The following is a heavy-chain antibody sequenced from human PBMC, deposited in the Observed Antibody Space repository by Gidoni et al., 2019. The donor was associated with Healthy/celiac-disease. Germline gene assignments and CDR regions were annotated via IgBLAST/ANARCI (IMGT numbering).Heavy chain of an antibody. Sequence: EVQLVQSGAEVKKPGESLRIPCKGSGYSFTSYWISWVRQMPGKGLEWMGRIGPSDSYTNYSPSFQGHVTISADKSISTAYLQWSSLKASDTAMYYCARLNLGYCSSTSCYGLLYYYYGMDVWGQGTTVTVSS. CDR3: ARLNLGYCSSTSCYGLLYYYYGMDV. V-gene: IGHV5-10-1*03. CDR1: GYSFTSYW. D-gene: IGHD2-2*01. J-gene: IGHJ6*02. CDR2: IGPSDSYT.